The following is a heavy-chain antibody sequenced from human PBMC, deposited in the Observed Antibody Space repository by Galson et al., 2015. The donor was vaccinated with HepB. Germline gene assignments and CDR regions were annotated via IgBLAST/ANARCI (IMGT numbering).Heavy chain of an antibody. J-gene: IGHJ6*02. V-gene: IGHV3-30*02. Sequence: SLRLSCAASGFTFSSYGMHWVRQAPGKGLEWVAFIRYDGSNKYYADSVKGRFTISRDNSKNTLYLQMNSLRAEDTAVYYCAKAFHYDSSGYYYFGRYYYYGMDVWGQGTTVTVSS. CDR3: AKAFHYDSSGYYYFGRYYYYGMDV. CDR1: GFTFSSYG. D-gene: IGHD3-22*01. CDR2: IRYDGSNK.